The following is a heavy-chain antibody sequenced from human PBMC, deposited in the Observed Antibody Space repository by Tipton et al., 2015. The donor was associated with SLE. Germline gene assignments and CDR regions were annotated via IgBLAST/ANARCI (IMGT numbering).Heavy chain of an antibody. CDR2: IFHSGDV. D-gene: IGHD2-8*02. V-gene: IGHV4-4*08. J-gene: IGHJ5*02. CDR3: VRDGFCRSGVCYRNWFDP. CDR1: GGSISNYY. Sequence: LRLSCSVSGGSISNYYWSWIRQLPGKGLEWMGSIFHSGDVYYNPSVKSRVTISIETSKNQFSLQLTSMTAADTAVYYCVRDGFCRSGVCYRNWFDPWGPGSLVTVSS.